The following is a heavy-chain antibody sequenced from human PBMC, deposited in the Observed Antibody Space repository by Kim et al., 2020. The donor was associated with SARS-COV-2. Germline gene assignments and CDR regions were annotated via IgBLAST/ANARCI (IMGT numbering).Heavy chain of an antibody. V-gene: IGHV1-69*01. Sequence: QKVQGRVTITADESTSTAYMELSSLRSEDTAVYYCARVRPIVDYYYGMDVWGQGTTVTVSS. J-gene: IGHJ6*02. D-gene: IGHD1-26*01. CDR3: ARVRPIVDYYYGMDV.